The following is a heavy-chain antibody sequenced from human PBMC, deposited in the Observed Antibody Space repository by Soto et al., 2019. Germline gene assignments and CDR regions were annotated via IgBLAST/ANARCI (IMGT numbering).Heavy chain of an antibody. CDR3: ARDRGDDGFDY. CDR2: IYYSGST. CDR1: GGSISSYY. D-gene: IGHD3-10*01. V-gene: IGHV4-59*01. J-gene: IGHJ4*02. Sequence: SETLSLTCTVSGGSISSYYWSWIRQPPGKGLEWIGYIYYSGSTNYNPSLKSRVTISVDTSKNQFSLKLTSVTAADTAVYYCARDRGDDGFDYWGQGTLVTVYS.